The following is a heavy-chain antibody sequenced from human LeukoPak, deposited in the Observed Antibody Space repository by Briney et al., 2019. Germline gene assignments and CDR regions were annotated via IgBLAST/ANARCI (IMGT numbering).Heavy chain of an antibody. CDR3: ARSSRELGGYAPWELMPPFDY. J-gene: IGHJ4*02. CDR2: ITYSGGST. D-gene: IGHD1-7*01. V-gene: IGHV3-23*01. Sequence: PGGSLRLSCAASGFTFSSSGMSWVRQAPGKGLEWVSSITYSGGSTYYADSVKGRFTISRDNSRNTLYLQMHSLRAEDTAVYYCARSSRELGGYAPWELMPPFDYWGQGTLVTVSS. CDR1: GFTFSSSG.